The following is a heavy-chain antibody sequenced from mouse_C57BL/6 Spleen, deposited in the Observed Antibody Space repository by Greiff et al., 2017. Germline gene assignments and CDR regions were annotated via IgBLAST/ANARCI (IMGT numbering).Heavy chain of an antibody. CDR3: ASPLL. J-gene: IGHJ2*01. CDR1: GFTFSSYT. Sequence: EVQLVESEGGLVKPGGSLTLSCAASGFTFSSYTMSWVRQTPEKRLEWVATISGGGGNTYYPDSVKGRFTISRDNAKNTLYLQMSSLRSEDTALYYCASPLLWGQGTTLTVSS. V-gene: IGHV5-9*01. D-gene: IGHD2-1*01. CDR2: ISGGGGNT.